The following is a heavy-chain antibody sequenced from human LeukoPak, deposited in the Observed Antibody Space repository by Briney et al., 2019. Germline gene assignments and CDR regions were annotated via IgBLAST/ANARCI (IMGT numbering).Heavy chain of an antibody. CDR3: ARHNARLRGWIGEVDF. Sequence: PSETLSLTCTVFGGSFTDYFWTWIRHSPGKGLEWIAYIYYSGSTNYNPSLKSRVTISVDTSKNQFSLMLSSVTAADTAVYYCARHNARLRGWIGEVDFWGQGALVTVSS. V-gene: IGHV4-59*08. J-gene: IGHJ4*02. D-gene: IGHD3-10*01. CDR1: GGSFTDYF. CDR2: IYYSGST.